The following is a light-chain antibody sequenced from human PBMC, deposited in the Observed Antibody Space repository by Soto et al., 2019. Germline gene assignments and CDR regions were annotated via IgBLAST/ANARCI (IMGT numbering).Light chain of an antibody. CDR3: SSYTSSSTLWV. Sequence: QSVLTQPASVSGSPGQSITISCTGTSSDVGGYNYVSWYQQHPGKAPKLMIYDVSNRPSGVSNRFSGSKSGNTASLPISGLQAEDEADYYCSSYTSSSTLWVFGGGTQLTVL. J-gene: IGLJ3*02. CDR2: DVS. CDR1: SSDVGGYNY. V-gene: IGLV2-14*01.